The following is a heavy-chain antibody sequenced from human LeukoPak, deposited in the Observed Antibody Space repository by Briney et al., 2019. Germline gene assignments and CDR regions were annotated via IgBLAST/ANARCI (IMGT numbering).Heavy chain of an antibody. CDR1: GFSLSTSGVG. Sequence: SGPTLVKPTQTLTLTCTFSGFSLSTSGVGVGWIRQPPGKALEWLALIYWADDKRYSPSLKSRLTITKDTSKNQVVLTMTNMDPVDTATYYCAHRREDYGDYRYYFDYWGQGTLVTVSS. CDR2: IYWADDK. CDR3: AHRREDYGDYRYYFDY. V-gene: IGHV2-5*02. J-gene: IGHJ4*02. D-gene: IGHD4-17*01.